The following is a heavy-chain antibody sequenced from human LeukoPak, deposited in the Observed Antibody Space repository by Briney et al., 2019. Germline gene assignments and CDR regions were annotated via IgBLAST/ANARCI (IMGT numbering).Heavy chain of an antibody. CDR2: IIPIFGIA. Sequence: SVKVSCKASGGTFSSYAISWVRQAPGQGLEWMGRIIPIFGIANYAQKFQGRVTITADKSTSTAYMELRSLRSDDTAVYYCARAEYSSSWYDPFQHWGQGTLVTVSS. V-gene: IGHV1-69*04. CDR3: ARAEYSSSWYDPFQH. CDR1: GGTFSSYA. J-gene: IGHJ1*01. D-gene: IGHD6-13*01.